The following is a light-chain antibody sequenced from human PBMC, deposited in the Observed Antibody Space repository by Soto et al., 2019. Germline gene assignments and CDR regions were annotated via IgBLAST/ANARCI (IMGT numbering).Light chain of an antibody. J-gene: IGKJ4*01. CDR1: QDINSY. CDR3: QQYRIYPLT. V-gene: IGKV1D-16*01. Sequence: DVQMTQSPSSLSASVGDRVTITCRASQDINSYLAWYQQKPGNAPKSLIYAASSLQTGVPSRFSGNESGTDFTLTISNLQPEDSDTYYCQQYRIYPLTFGGGTKVEIK. CDR2: AAS.